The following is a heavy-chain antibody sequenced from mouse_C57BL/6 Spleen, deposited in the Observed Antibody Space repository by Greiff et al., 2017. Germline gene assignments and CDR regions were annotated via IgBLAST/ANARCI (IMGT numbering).Heavy chain of an antibody. CDR3: AREGYYDAMDY. Sequence: QVQLKESGAELVRPGTSVKVSCKASGYAFTNYLIEWVKQRPGQGLEWIGVINPGSGGTNYNEKFKGKATLTADKSSSTAYMQLSSLTSEDSAVYFCAREGYYDAMDYWGQGTSVTVSS. J-gene: IGHJ4*01. CDR1: GYAFTNYL. CDR2: INPGSGGT. V-gene: IGHV1-54*01. D-gene: IGHD2-2*01.